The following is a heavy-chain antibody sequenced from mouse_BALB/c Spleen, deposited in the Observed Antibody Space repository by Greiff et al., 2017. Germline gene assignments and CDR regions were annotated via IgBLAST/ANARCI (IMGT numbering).Heavy chain of an antibody. Sequence: VQLQQTGPELVKPGASVKISCKASGYSFTDYIMLWVKQSHGKSLEWIGNINPYYGSTSYNLKFKGKATLTVDKSSSTAYMQLNSLTSEDSAVYYCARLFDYDMDYWGQGTSVTVSS. V-gene: IGHV1-39*01. D-gene: IGHD2-4*01. CDR1: GYSFTDYI. CDR3: ARLFDYDMDY. CDR2: INPYYGST. J-gene: IGHJ4*01.